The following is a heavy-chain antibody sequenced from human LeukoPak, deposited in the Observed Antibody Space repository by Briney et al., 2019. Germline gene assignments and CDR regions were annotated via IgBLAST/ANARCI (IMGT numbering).Heavy chain of an antibody. V-gene: IGHV1-8*01. Sequence: ASVKVSCKASGYTFTSYDINWVRQATGQGLEWMGWMNPNSGNTGYAQKFQGRVTMTRNTSISTAYMELSSLRSDDTAVYYCARDSALWFGELFPYYYYYYMDVWGKGTTVTISS. CDR1: GYTFTSYD. CDR3: ARDSALWFGELFPYYYYYYMDV. D-gene: IGHD3-10*01. CDR2: MNPNSGNT. J-gene: IGHJ6*03.